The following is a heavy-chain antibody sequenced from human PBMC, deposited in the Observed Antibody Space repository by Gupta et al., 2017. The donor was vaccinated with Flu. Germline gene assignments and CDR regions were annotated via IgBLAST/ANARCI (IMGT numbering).Heavy chain of an antibody. CDR1: GFTFRNYG. Sequence: QVQLVESGGGVVQPGRSLRLSCAASGFTFRNYGMHWVRQAPGQALEWVAIIWYDESNKYYADSVKGRFTISRDNSKNTLYLQMNSLRAEDTAVYYCARTEGYWGQGTLVTVSS. CDR3: ARTEGY. J-gene: IGHJ4*02. V-gene: IGHV3-33*01. CDR2: IWYDESNK.